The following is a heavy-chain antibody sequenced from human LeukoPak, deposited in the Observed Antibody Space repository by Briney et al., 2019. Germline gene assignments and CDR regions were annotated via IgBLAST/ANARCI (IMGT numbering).Heavy chain of an antibody. CDR2: IGPTGFDR. Sequence: GGSLRLTCTTSGLTFSTSGFNWVRQAPGKGLEWVASIGPTGFDRYHADSIKGRFTISRDNANNFLYLQMDSLRAEDTAVYYCATETNGRHYDYWGQGTLLTVSS. J-gene: IGHJ4*02. CDR3: ATETNGRHYDY. V-gene: IGHV3-21*06. CDR1: GLTFSTSG. D-gene: IGHD1-14*01.